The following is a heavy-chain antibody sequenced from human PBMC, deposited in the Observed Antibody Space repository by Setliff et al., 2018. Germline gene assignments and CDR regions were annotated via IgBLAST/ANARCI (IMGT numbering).Heavy chain of an antibody. J-gene: IGHJ4*02. CDR1: GGSISSGDYY. Sequence: SETLSLTCTVSGGSISSGDYYWSWIRQPPGKGLEWIGYIYSSGSTYYNPSLKSRVTISMDTPKNQFSLKVSSVTAADTAVYYCARSFSRREKFLLDYWGQGALVTVSS. V-gene: IGHV4-30-4*08. CDR2: IYSSGST. CDR3: ARSFSRREKFLLDY.